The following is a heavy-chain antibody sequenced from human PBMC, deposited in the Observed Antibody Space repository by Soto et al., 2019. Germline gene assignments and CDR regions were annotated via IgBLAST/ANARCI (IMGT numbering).Heavy chain of an antibody. CDR1: GYNFSKFW. CDR2: IYPGDSHI. V-gene: IGHV5-51*01. CDR3: ARGGTKYQLERQYPSTY. Sequence: EVQLVQSGAELKKPGESLKISCKASGYNFSKFWIGWVRQIPGRGLEWMGIIYPGDSHIRYGPSFQGHVTIAADMSINTAFLQWHNLNASDSAIYYCARGGTKYQLERQYPSTYWGLGTLVTVSS. D-gene: IGHD1-1*01. J-gene: IGHJ4*02.